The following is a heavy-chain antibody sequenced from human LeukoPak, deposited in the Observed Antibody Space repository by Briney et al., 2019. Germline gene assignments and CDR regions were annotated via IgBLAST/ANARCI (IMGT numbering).Heavy chain of an antibody. Sequence: GGSLRLSCAASGFTVSSNYMSWVRQAPGKGLEWVSVIYSGGSTYYADSVKGRFAISRDNSKNTLYLQMNSLRAEDTAVYYCARLNSDVPDYWGQGTLVTVSS. CDR2: IYSGGST. D-gene: IGHD2-21*02. CDR1: GFTVSSNY. V-gene: IGHV3-53*01. CDR3: ARLNSDVPDY. J-gene: IGHJ4*02.